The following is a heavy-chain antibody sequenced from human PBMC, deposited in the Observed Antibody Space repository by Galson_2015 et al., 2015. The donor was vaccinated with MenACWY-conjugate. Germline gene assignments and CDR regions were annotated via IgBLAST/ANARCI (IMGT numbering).Heavy chain of an antibody. CDR3: ARGGPYIVVVPAAPVPFDY. Sequence: SLRLSCAASGFTFSSYSMNWVRQAPGKGLEWVSSISSSSSYIYYADSVKGRFTISRDNAKNSLYLQMNSLRAEDTAVYYCARGGPYIVVVPAAPVPFDYWGQGTLVTVSS. J-gene: IGHJ4*02. V-gene: IGHV3-21*01. CDR2: ISSSSSYI. D-gene: IGHD2-2*01. CDR1: GFTFSSYS.